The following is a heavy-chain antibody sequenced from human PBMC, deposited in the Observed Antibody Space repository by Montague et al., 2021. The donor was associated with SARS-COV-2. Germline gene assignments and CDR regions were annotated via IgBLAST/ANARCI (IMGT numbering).Heavy chain of an antibody. Sequence: SETLSLTCAVYGGSFSDYYWSWIRQPPGKGLEWIGEINHSGSTNYNPPLRSRVTISVDTSKNQFSLKLSAVTAAATAVYYCAGGAPTISMILVVMTGAGWYFDLWGRGTLVTVSS. CDR2: INHSGST. D-gene: IGHD3-22*01. V-gene: IGHV4-34*01. CDR3: AGGAPTISMILVVMTGAGWYFDL. CDR1: GGSFSDYY. J-gene: IGHJ2*01.